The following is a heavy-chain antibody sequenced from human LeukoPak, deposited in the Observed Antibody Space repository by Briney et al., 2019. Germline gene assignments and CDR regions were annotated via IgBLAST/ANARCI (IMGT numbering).Heavy chain of an antibody. CDR1: GYTFTGYY. CDR2: INPNSGGT. D-gene: IGHD6-19*01. Sequence: ASVTVSYKASGYTFTGYYMHWVRQAPGQGLEWMGWINPNSGGTNYAQKFQGRVTMTRDTSISTAYMELSRLRSDDTAVYYCARDIAVAGTSYSAFDIWGQGTMVTVSS. J-gene: IGHJ3*02. CDR3: ARDIAVAGTSYSAFDI. V-gene: IGHV1-2*02.